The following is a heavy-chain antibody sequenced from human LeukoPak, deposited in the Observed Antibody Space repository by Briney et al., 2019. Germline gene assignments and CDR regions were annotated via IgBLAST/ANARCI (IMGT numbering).Heavy chain of an antibody. D-gene: IGHD3-10*01. J-gene: IGHJ4*02. CDR1: GFTFSSYG. CDR2: IRYDGSNQ. CDR3: AKYGAGSLRDY. V-gene: IGHV3-30*02. Sequence: TGGSLRLSCATSGFTFSSYGMNWVRQVPGKGLEWVAYIRYDGSNQYYLDSVKGRFTISRDNSKNTLYLQMNSLRVEDTAVYYRAKYGAGSLRDYWGQGTLVTVSS.